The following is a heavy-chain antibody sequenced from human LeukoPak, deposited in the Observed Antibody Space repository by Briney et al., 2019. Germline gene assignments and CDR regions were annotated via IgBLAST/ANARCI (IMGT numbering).Heavy chain of an antibody. CDR2: IIPIFGTA. Sequence: GASVKVSCKASGYTFTSYGISWVRQAPGQGLEWMGGIIPIFGTANYAQKFQGRVTITADESTSTAYMELSSLRSEDTAVYYCARGSGGGGSADYWGQGTLVTVSS. V-gene: IGHV1-69*13. J-gene: IGHJ4*02. CDR1: GYTFTSYG. CDR3: ARGSGGGGSADY. D-gene: IGHD2-8*02.